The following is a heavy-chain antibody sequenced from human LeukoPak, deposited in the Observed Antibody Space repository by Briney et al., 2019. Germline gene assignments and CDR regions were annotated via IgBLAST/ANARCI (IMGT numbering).Heavy chain of an antibody. CDR3: ARGVLAVDY. V-gene: IGHV4-30-2*01. CDR2: IYHSGST. CDR1: GGSISSGGYS. J-gene: IGHJ4*02. Sequence: PSETLSLTCAVSGGSISSGGYSWSWIRQPPGKGLEWIGYIYHSGSTYYNPSLKSRVTISVDRSKNQFSLKLSSVTAADTAVYYCARGVLAVDYWGQGTLVTVSS. D-gene: IGHD2-8*01.